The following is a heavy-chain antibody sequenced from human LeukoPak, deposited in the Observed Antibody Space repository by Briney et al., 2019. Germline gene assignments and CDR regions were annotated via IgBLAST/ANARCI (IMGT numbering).Heavy chain of an antibody. J-gene: IGHJ3*02. Sequence: KPSETLSLTCTVSGGSISSYYWSWIRQPPGKGLEWIGYIYYSGSTNYNPSLKSRVTISVDTSKNQFSLKLSSVTAADTAVYYCARRSYSYGYWAFDIWGQGTMVTVSS. CDR2: IYYSGST. D-gene: IGHD5-18*01. V-gene: IGHV4-59*08. CDR1: GGSISSYY. CDR3: ARRSYSYGYWAFDI.